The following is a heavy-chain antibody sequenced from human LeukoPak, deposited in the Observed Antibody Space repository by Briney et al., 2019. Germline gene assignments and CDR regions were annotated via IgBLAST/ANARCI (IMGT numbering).Heavy chain of an antibody. CDR3: ARPPRPDCSGGSCSDY. V-gene: IGHV5-51*01. J-gene: IGHJ4*02. CDR1: GYTFTNFW. D-gene: IGHD2-15*01. CDR2: IYPGDSDT. Sequence: GESLKISCKGSGYTFTNFWIGWVRQMPEKGLEWMGIIYPGDSDTRYSPSFQGQVTISADKSISTAYLQWSSLKASDTAMYYCARPPRPDCSGGSCSDYWGQGTLVTVSS.